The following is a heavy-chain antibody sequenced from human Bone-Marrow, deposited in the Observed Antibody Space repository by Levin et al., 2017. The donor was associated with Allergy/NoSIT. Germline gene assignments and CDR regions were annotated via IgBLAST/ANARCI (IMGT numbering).Heavy chain of an antibody. V-gene: IGHV3-23*01. CDR1: GFTFNNYA. CDR3: AKGTSGWPYYFDY. CDR2: IGGSDGTT. J-gene: IGHJ4*02. D-gene: IGHD6-19*01. Sequence: GESLKISCAASGFTFNNYAMSWVRQAPGKGLEWVSAIGGSDGTTYHADSVTGRFTISRDNSKNTLYLQMNSLGTEDTAVYYCAKGTSGWPYYFDYWGQGTLITVSS.